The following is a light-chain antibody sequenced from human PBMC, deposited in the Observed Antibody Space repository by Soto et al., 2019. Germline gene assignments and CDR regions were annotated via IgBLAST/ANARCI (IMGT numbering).Light chain of an antibody. CDR2: GAS. J-gene: IGKJ1*01. Sequence: EILMTQSPDTLSVSPGESATLSCRASQRVYSNLAWYQQRPGQAPRLLIYGASTRATGVPARFSGRGSGTDFSLTISRLEPEDFAVYYCQSYGSSRTFGHGTKVDIK. CDR1: QRVYSN. CDR3: QSYGSSRT. V-gene: IGKV3-15*01.